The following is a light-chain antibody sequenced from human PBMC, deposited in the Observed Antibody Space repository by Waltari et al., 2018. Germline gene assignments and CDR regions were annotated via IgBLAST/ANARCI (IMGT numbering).Light chain of an antibody. CDR1: QSVGSY. V-gene: IGKV3-11*01. CDR2: DAS. Sequence: EIVLTQSPDTLSLSPGDGATLSCRASQSVGSYLAWYQHKPGQAPRLLIYDASKRATGIPARFSGSGSGTDFTLTISSLEPEDFAVYYCQQRSNWLLTFGGGTKVEIK. J-gene: IGKJ4*01. CDR3: QQRSNWLLT.